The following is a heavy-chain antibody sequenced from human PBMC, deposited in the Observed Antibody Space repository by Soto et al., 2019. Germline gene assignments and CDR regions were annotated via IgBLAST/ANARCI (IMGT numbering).Heavy chain of an antibody. V-gene: IGHV1-18*04. Sequence: QVQLVQSGAEVKKPGASVKVSCKASGYTFTSYGISWVRQAPGQGLEWMGWISAYNGNTNYAQKLQGRVTMTTDTSTSTAYMELRSRRSDDKAVYYCARDSRDYYGSWYGMDVWGQGTTVTVSS. CDR2: ISAYNGNT. CDR3: ARDSRDYYGSWYGMDV. D-gene: IGHD3-10*01. J-gene: IGHJ6*02. CDR1: GYTFTSYG.